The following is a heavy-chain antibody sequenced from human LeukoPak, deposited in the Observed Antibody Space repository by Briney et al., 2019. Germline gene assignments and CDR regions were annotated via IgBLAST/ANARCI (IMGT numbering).Heavy chain of an antibody. J-gene: IGHJ6*03. V-gene: IGHV3-7*01. D-gene: IGHD3-9*01. CDR1: GFTFSSYW. CDR2: IKQDGSEK. CDR3: ARDRRYFDWLYYYYYMDV. Sequence: GGSLRLSCAASGFTFSSYWMSWVRQAPGKGLEWVANIKQDGSEKYYVDSVKGRFTISRDNAKNSLYLQMNSLRAEDTAVYYCARDRRYFDWLYYYYYMDVWGKGTTVTISS.